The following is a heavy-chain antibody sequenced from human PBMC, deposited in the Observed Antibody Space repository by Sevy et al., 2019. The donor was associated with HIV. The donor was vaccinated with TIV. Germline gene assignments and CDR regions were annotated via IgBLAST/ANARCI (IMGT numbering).Heavy chain of an antibody. CDR2: IYCSGST. CDR3: ARSPSLVYFNYFDY. J-gene: IGHJ4*02. Sequence: SETLSLTCTVSGGSISSYYWSWIRQPPGKGLEWIGYIYCSGSTNYNPSLKSRVTISVDTSKNQFSLKLSSVTAADTAVYYCARSPSLVYFNYFDYWGQGTLVTVSS. V-gene: IGHV4-59*01. CDR1: GGSISSYY. D-gene: IGHD1-20*01.